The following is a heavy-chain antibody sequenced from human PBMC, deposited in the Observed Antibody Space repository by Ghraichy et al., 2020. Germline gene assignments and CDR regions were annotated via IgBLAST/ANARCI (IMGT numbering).Heavy chain of an antibody. D-gene: IGHD2-2*01. CDR3: ASRYCSSTSCHYMDV. Sequence: GESLNISCAASGFNFNTYGMNWVRQAPGKGLEWISHISSRSDTFYADSVKGRFTISRDNAKDSLYLQMNSLRDEDTAVYYCASRYCSSTSCHYMDVWGEGTTVTVSS. CDR2: ISSRSDT. J-gene: IGHJ6*03. V-gene: IGHV3-48*02. CDR1: GFNFNTYG.